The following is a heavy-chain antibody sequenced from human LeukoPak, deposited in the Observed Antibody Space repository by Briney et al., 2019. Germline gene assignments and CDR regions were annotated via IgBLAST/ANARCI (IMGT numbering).Heavy chain of an antibody. V-gene: IGHV4-34*01. CDR2: INHSGST. D-gene: IGHD6-13*01. J-gene: IGHJ4*02. CDR3: ARYTTGIAAAGLDY. Sequence: SETLSLTCAVYGGSFSGCYWSWIRQPPGKGLEWIGEINHSGSTNYNPSLKSRVTISVDTSKNQFSLKLSSVTAADTAVYYCARYTTGIAAAGLDYWGQGTLVTVSS. CDR1: GGSFSGCY.